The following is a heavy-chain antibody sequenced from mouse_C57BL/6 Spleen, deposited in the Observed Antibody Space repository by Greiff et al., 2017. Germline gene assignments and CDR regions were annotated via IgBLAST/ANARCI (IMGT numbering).Heavy chain of an antibody. CDR3: ARWGSYAMDY. D-gene: IGHD3-1*01. V-gene: IGHV1-55*01. J-gene: IGHJ4*01. CDR2: IYPGSGST. Sequence: QVQLQQPGAELVKPWASVKMSFKASGYTFTSYWITWVKQRPGQGLEWIGDIYPGSGSTNYNEKFKSKATLTVDTSSSTAYMQLSSLTSEDSAVYYCARWGSYAMDYWGQGTSVTVSS. CDR1: GYTFTSYW.